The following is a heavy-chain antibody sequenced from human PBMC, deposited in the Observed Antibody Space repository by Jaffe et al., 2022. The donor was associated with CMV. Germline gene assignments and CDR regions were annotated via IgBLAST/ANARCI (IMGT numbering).Heavy chain of an antibody. J-gene: IGHJ5*02. Sequence: QVTLRESGPALVKPTQTLTLTCTFSGFSLSTSGMCVSWIRQPPGKALEWLALIDWDDDKYYSTSLKTRLTISKDTSKNQVVLTMTNMDPVDTATYYCARSFTVAGTEDQYNWFDPWGQGTLVTVSS. D-gene: IGHD6-19*01. CDR2: IDWDDDK. CDR3: ARSFTVAGTEDQYNWFDP. CDR1: GFSLSTSGMC. V-gene: IGHV2-70*01.